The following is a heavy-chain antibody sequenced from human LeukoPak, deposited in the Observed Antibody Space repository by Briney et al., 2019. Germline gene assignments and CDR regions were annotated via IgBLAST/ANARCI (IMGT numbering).Heavy chain of an antibody. Sequence: GGTLRLSCAASGFTFSSYGMSWVRQAPGKGLEWVSAISGSGGSTYYADSVKGRFTIFRDNSKHTLYLQMNSLRAEDTAVYYCAKVTGSSSLNWFDPWGQGTLVTVSS. J-gene: IGHJ5*02. CDR3: AKVTGSSSLNWFDP. V-gene: IGHV3-23*01. D-gene: IGHD6-13*01. CDR1: GFTFSSYG. CDR2: ISGSGGST.